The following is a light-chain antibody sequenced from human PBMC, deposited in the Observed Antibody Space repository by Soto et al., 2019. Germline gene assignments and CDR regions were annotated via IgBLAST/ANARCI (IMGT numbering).Light chain of an antibody. J-gene: IGKJ1*01. V-gene: IGKV3-20*01. CDR1: QSVSSSY. Sequence: EIVLTQSPGTLSLSPGERATLSCRASQSVSSSYLAWYQRKPGQAPRLLIYGASSRATGIPDRFSGSGSGTDFTLTIRRLEPEDFAVYYCQQYRSSPRTFGQGTKVEIK. CDR3: QQYRSSPRT. CDR2: GAS.